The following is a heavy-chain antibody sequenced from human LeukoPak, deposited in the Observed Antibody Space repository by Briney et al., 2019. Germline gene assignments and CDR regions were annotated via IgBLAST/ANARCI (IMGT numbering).Heavy chain of an antibody. J-gene: IGHJ4*02. CDR1: GGSISGSYY. CDR2: IYYSGRI. V-gene: IGHV4-39*07. D-gene: IGHD4-23*01. CDR3: ARVAYGGNFGYFDY. Sequence: SETLSLTCTVSGGSISGSYYWGWVRQPPGKGLEWIGSIYYSGRIYYNASLKSRVTISVDTSKNQFSLKLSSVTAADTAVYYCARVAYGGNFGYFDYWGQGTLVTVSS.